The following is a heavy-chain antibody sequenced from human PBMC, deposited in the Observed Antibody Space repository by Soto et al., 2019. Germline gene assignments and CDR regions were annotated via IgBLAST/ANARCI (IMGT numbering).Heavy chain of an antibody. V-gene: IGHV3-7*01. CDR2: IKPDGSEQ. CDR1: EFTFDKYY. Sequence: EVQLVESGGGLVQPGGSLRLSCAASEFTFDKYYMTWVRQAPGKGPEWVANIKPDGSEQYYVDSVKGRFTISRDNANNSLTLEMNSRRAEDTAVYFCARGNWNYYCGVDVWGQGTTVTVSS. J-gene: IGHJ6*02. CDR3: ARGNWNYYCGVDV. D-gene: IGHD1-20*01.